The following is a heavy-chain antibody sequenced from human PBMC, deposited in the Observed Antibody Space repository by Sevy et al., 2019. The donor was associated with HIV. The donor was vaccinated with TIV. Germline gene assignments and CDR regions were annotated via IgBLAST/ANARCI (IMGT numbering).Heavy chain of an antibody. V-gene: IGHV3-21*01. CDR1: GFTFSTYS. D-gene: IGHD2-8*02. CDR2: VSSSSTYI. J-gene: IGHJ6*02. Sequence: GGSLRLSCAASGFTFSTYSMNWVRQAPGKGLEWISSVSSSSTYIYYAESVKGRFTISRNNAMNSLNLQMNSLRVEDTAGYYCARDLCTGGVCPRWGYYYYGMDVWGQGTTVTVSS. CDR3: ARDLCTGGVCPRWGYYYYGMDV.